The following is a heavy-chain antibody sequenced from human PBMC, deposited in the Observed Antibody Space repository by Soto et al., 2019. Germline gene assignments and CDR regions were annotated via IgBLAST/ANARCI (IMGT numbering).Heavy chain of an antibody. J-gene: IGHJ4*02. Sequence: SETLSLTCTVSGGSISSYYWSWIRQPPGKGLEWIGFIYHSGSTNYSPSLKSRVTISIDTSKNQFSLKLSSVTAADTAVYYCARRRSGPTFFDYWGQGTLVTVS. CDR1: GGSISSYY. CDR2: IYHSGST. V-gene: IGHV4-59*08. CDR3: ARRRSGPTFFDY. D-gene: IGHD3-10*01.